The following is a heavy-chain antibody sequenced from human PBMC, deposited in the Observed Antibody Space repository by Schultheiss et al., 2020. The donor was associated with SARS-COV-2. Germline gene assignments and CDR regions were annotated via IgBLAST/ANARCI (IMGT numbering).Heavy chain of an antibody. CDR2: IIPILGIA. CDR1: GYTFTSYG. V-gene: IGHV1-69*04. J-gene: IGHJ4*02. D-gene: IGHD3-3*01. Sequence: SVKVSCKASGYTFTSYGISWVRQAPGQGLEWMGRIIPILGIANYAQKFQGRVTITADKSTSTAYMELSSLRSEDTAVYYCARHGELYYDFWSGYYDYWGQGTLVTVSS. CDR3: ARHGELYYDFWSGYYDY.